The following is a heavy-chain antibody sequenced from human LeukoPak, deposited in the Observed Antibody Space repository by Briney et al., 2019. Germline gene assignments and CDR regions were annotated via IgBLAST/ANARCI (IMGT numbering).Heavy chain of an antibody. CDR1: GFTFSSHW. CDR3: ARSLYGETY. CDR2: IKQDGSEK. Sequence: GGSLRLSCAASGFTFSSHWMSWVRQAPGKGLEWVAKIKQDGSEKYYVDSVEGRFTISRDNTKNSLFLQMNSLRAEDTAVYYCARSLYGETYWGQGTLVTVSS. J-gene: IGHJ4*02. V-gene: IGHV3-7*02. D-gene: IGHD4-17*01.